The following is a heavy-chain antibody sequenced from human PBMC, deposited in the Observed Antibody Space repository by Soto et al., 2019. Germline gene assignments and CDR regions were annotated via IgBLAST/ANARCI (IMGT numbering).Heavy chain of an antibody. V-gene: IGHV2-26*01. Sequence: QVTLKESGPVLGKPTETLTLTCTVSGFSLSNARMGVSWIRQPPGKDLEWLSHLFSNDEKSYSTSLKSRLTISKDTSQSQVVLTMTHMYPVDTATYYCARVILRPVRSLDYWGQGTLVTVSS. D-gene: IGHD3-3*02. CDR3: ARVILRPVRSLDY. CDR2: LFSNDEK. CDR1: GFSLSNARMG. J-gene: IGHJ4*02.